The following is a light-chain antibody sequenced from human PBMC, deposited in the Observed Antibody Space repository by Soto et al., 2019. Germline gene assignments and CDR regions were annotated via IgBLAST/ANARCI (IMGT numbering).Light chain of an antibody. CDR1: SGSIASNY. V-gene: IGLV6-57*01. CDR2: EDN. Sequence: NFMLTQPHSVSESPGKTVTISCTRSSGSIASNYVQWYQQRPGSSPTTVIYEDNQRPSGVPDRFSGSIDSSSNSASLTISGLTTEDAADSYCQSYDSSKTCVFGGGTQLTVL. CDR3: QSYDSSKTCV. J-gene: IGLJ3*02.